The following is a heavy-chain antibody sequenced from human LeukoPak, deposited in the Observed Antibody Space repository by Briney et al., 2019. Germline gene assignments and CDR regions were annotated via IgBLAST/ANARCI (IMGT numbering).Heavy chain of an antibody. CDR2: TFHSGDS. Sequence: PGGSLRLSCAASGFTFSSFPMSWIRQPPGKGLEWIGYTFHSGDSSYNPSLESRVTIAVDTSKNHLSLRMRYVTAADTAIYYCARGAGGPDYWGQGTLVTVSS. J-gene: IGHJ4*02. CDR3: ARGAGGPDY. D-gene: IGHD3-16*01. CDR1: GFTFSSFP. V-gene: IGHV4-59*01.